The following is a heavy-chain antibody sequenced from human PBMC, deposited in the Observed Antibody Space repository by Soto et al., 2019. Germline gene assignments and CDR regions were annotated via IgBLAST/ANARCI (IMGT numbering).Heavy chain of an antibody. Sequence: PSETLSLTCTVSGGSISSGGYYWSWIRQHPGKGLEWIGYIYYSGSTYYNPSLTSGVTISVDPSKSQFSLKRSSVTAAGTAVYCCARDVGTYSSSECGMDVWGEGTRVTVSS. CDR1: GGSISSGGYY. J-gene: IGHJ6*04. CDR3: ARDVGTYSSSECGMDV. V-gene: IGHV4-31*03. CDR2: IYYSGST. D-gene: IGHD6-6*01.